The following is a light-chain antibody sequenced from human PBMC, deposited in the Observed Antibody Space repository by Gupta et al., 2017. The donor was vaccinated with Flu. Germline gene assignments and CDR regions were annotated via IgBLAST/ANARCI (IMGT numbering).Light chain of an antibody. CDR2: DVS. Sequence: QSALTQPASVSGSPGQSITISCTGTSSDVGGYNYVSWYQQHPGTAPKLIIYDVSNRPSEVSNRFSGSKSGNTASLTISGLQAEDEADYYCSSYTTSGALVFGAGTKLTVL. CDR1: SSDVGGYNY. V-gene: IGLV2-14*01. J-gene: IGLJ3*02. CDR3: SSYTTSGALV.